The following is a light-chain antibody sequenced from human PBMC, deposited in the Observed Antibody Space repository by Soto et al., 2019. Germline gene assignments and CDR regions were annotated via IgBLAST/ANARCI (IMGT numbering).Light chain of an antibody. J-gene: IGKJ1*01. Sequence: DIVMTQSPDSLAVSLGERATINCKSSQSILYSSNNKNYLVWYQQKPGKAPKLLIYKASTLKSGVPSRFSGSGSGTEFTLTISSLQPDEFATYDCQHYNSYSEAFGQGTKVEI. CDR2: KAS. V-gene: IGKV4-1*01. CDR1: QSILYSSNNKNY. CDR3: QHYNSYSEA.